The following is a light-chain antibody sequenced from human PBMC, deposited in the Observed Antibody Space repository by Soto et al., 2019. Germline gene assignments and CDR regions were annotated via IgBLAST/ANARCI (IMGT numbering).Light chain of an antibody. J-gene: IGKJ2*01. CDR3: QQSYSSPYT. Sequence: DIQMTQSPSSLSAAVGDRVTITCRASQDINKYLNWYRQTPGKAPNLLIFATSTLHSGVPSRFRGSRSGTNFSLTISSLQPEDFATYYCQQSYSSPYTFGQGTKLEF. CDR1: QDINKY. V-gene: IGKV1-39*01. CDR2: ATS.